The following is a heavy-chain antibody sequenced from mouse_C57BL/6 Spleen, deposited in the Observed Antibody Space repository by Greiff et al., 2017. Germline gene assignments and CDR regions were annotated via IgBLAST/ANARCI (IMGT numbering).Heavy chain of an antibody. Sequence: VKLQQPGAELVRPGTSVKLSCKASGYTFTSYWMHWVKQRPGQGLEWIGVIDPSDSYTNYNQKFKGKATLTVDTSSSTAYMQLSSLTSEDSAVYYCARSGGNHTLYWYFDVWGTGTTVTVSS. V-gene: IGHV1-59*01. CDR3: ARSGGNHTLYWYFDV. D-gene: IGHD2-1*01. CDR1: GYTFTSYW. CDR2: IDPSDSYT. J-gene: IGHJ1*03.